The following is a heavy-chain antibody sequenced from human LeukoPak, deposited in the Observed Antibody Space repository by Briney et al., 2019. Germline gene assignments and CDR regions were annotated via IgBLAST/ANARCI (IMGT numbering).Heavy chain of an antibody. Sequence: GGSLRLSCAASGFTFSSFAVTWVRQAPGKGLEWVSTISGSGDTTYYADSMKGRFSISRDNSKSTLYLQMNSLRVEDTAVYYCARGRIGQDSWGQEPWSPSPQ. CDR1: GFTFSSFA. CDR3: ARGRIGQDS. D-gene: IGHD2-15*01. CDR2: ISGSGDTT. J-gene: IGHJ5*01. V-gene: IGHV3-23*01.